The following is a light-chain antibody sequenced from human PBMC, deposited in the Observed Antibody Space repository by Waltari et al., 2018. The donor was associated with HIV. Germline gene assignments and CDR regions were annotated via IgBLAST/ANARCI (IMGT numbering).Light chain of an antibody. V-gene: IGLV1-47*01. Sequence: QSVLTQPPSASGTPGQRGTISCSGSSSNIGSNYVFWYQQLPGTAPKLLIYRNNDRPSGVPDRCSGSKSGTSASLAISGLRSDDEADYYCAAWEDSLWVFGGGTKLTV. CDR1: SSNIGSNY. CDR3: AAWEDSLWV. J-gene: IGLJ3*02. CDR2: RNN.